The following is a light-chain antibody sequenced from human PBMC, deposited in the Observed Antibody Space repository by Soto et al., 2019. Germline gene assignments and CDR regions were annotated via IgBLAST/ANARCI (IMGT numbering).Light chain of an antibody. Sequence: DIMMTQSPLSLPVTPGEPASISFRSNQSLLHNNGYNYLDWYMQKPGQSPQLLIYLGSNRASGVPDRFSGSGSGTDFTLKISRVEAADVGVYYCMQALQSPTFGKGTRLEIK. V-gene: IGKV2-28*01. J-gene: IGKJ5*01. CDR3: MQALQSPT. CDR2: LGS. CDR1: QSLLHNNGYNY.